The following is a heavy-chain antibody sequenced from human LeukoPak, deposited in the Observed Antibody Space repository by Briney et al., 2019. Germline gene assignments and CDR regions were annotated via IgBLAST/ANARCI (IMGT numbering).Heavy chain of an antibody. CDR2: ISSSGSSK. CDR1: GFIFSSYE. D-gene: IGHD3-16*01. Sequence: GGSLRLSCAASGFIFSSYEMNWVRQAPGKGLEWVAYISSSGSSKYYGDSVKGRFTISRDNGKNSLYLQMNSLRAEDTAVYYCARDPGGDYVDYWGQGTPVTVSS. V-gene: IGHV3-48*03. CDR3: ARDPGGDYVDY. J-gene: IGHJ4*02.